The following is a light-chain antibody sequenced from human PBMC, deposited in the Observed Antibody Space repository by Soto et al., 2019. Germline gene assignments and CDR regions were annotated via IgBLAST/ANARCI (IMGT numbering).Light chain of an antibody. J-gene: IGKJ5*01. V-gene: IGKV3-11*01. CDR1: QSVSSY. CDR3: QQRSNWPRGVT. Sequence: EIVLTQSPATLSLSPGERATFSCRASQSVSSYLAWYQQKPGQAPRLLIYDASNRATGIPARFSGSGSGTDFTLTISSLEPEDFAVYYCQQRSNWPRGVTFGQGTRLEFK. CDR2: DAS.